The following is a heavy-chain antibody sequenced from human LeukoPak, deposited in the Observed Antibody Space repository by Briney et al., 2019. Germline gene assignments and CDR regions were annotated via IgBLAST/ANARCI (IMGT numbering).Heavy chain of an antibody. CDR3: ARDRTTVTTLGRFDA. CDR1: GFPFSSYS. D-gene: IGHD4-17*01. Sequence: GGSLRLSCAASGFPFSSYSMNWVRQAPGKGLEWVSSISSSTSYIYYADSVKGRSTISRDNAKNSLYLQMNSLRAEDTAVYYCARDRTTVTTLGRFDAWGQGTLVTVSS. CDR2: ISSSTSYI. J-gene: IGHJ5*02. V-gene: IGHV3-21*01.